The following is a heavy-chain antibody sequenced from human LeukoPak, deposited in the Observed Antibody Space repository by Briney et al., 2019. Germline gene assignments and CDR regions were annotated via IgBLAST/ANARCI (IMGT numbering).Heavy chain of an antibody. D-gene: IGHD3-10*01. Sequence: GSLRLSCAASGFTFSDYYMSWIRQAPGKGLEWIGEINHSGSTNYNPSLKSRVTISVDTSKNQSSLKLSSVTAADTAVYYCARPYFGGRSIYYYYYMDVWGKGTTVTISS. V-gene: IGHV4-34*01. J-gene: IGHJ6*03. CDR3: ARPYFGGRSIYYYYYMDV. CDR2: INHSGST. CDR1: GFTFSDYY.